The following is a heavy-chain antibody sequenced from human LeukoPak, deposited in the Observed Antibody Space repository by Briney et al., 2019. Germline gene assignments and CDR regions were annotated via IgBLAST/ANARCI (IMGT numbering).Heavy chain of an antibody. D-gene: IGHD6-19*01. CDR1: GGSIDSYY. Sequence: SETLSLTCIVSGGSIDSYYWTWLRQPPGKGLEWIAYIFYSASTNYNPSLKSRATMTVDTSKNQFSLNLRSVTAADMAVYYCARGRTSGGYPHFDSWGQGIQVTVSS. CDR3: ARGRTSGGYPHFDS. V-gene: IGHV4-59*01. CDR2: IFYSAST. J-gene: IGHJ4*02.